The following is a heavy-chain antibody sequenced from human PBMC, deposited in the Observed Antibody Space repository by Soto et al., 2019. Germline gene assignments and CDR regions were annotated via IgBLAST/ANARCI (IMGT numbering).Heavy chain of an antibody. CDR2: ISGSGSTI. CDR1: GFTFSSYA. D-gene: IGHD3-22*01. V-gene: IGHV3-23*01. Sequence: GGSLRLSCAASGFTFSSYAVSWVRQAPGKGPEWISSISGSGSTIYYADSVKGRFTISRDNSKNTLYLQMSSLRAEDTAVYYCAKVFYYYDSSGYYYLDYWGQGTLVTVSS. J-gene: IGHJ4*02. CDR3: AKVFYYYDSSGYYYLDY.